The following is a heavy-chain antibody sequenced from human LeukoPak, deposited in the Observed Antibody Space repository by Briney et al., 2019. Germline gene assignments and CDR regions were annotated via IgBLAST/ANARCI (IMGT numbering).Heavy chain of an antibody. CDR1: GFTFSSYS. J-gene: IGHJ4*02. CDR2: ISGRSSTI. CDR3: ARDAYGSGINDY. Sequence: GGSLRLSCAASGFTFSSYSMHWVRQAPGKGLEWVSYISGRSSTIYYVDSVKGRFTISRDNAKNSLYLQMNSLRDEDTAVYYCARDAYGSGINDYWGQGTLVTVSS. V-gene: IGHV3-48*02. D-gene: IGHD3-10*01.